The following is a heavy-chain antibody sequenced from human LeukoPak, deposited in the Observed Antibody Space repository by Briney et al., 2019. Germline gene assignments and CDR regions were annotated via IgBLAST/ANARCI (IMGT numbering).Heavy chain of an antibody. CDR1: GFTFSSYA. J-gene: IGHJ4*02. CDR2: ISGSGGRT. D-gene: IGHD4-23*01. V-gene: IGHV3-23*01. CDR3: VSDPTVASSY. Sequence: PGGSLRLSCAASGFTFSSYAMSWVRQAPGKGLEWVSVISGSGGRTYYADSMRGRFTISRDNPKNTLYLQMNSLRAEDTAVYYCVSDPTVASSYWGQGTPVTVSS.